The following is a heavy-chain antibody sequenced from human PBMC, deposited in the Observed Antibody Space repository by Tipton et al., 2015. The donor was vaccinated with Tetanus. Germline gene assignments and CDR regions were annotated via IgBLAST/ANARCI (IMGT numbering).Heavy chain of an antibody. V-gene: IGHV3-30-3*01. CDR3: ARDPHTIRTGNHRGFDY. CDR2: TSHDGHNE. Sequence: SLRLSCAAPGFIFSSYAMHWVRQAPGKGLEWVAVTSHDGHNEYYADSVKGRFIISRDNGKNLLYLQMNSLRVEDTAVYYCARDPHTIRTGNHRGFDYWGQGTKVTVSS. J-gene: IGHJ4*02. CDR1: GFIFSSYA. D-gene: IGHD3-10*01.